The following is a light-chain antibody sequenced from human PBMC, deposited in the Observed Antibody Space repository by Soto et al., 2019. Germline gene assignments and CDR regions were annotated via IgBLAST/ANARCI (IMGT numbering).Light chain of an antibody. Sequence: DTVMTQSPDSLAVSLGERATINCKSNQSILYSSNNKNYLAWYQQKPGQPPKLLIYWASTRQSGVPDRFSGSGSATDFTLTISSLQAEDVAVYHCQQDDSAPCTFGQGTKVEIK. CDR2: WAS. CDR3: QQDDSAPCT. V-gene: IGKV4-1*01. J-gene: IGKJ1*01. CDR1: QSILYSSNNKNY.